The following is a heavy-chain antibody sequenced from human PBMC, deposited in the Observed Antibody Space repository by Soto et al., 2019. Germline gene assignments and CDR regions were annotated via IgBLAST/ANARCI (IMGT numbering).Heavy chain of an antibody. Sequence: QVQLVESGGGVVQPGKSLRLSCSVSGFTLNTYSMHWVRQAPGKGLEWVAVVSFDGVNKHYRDSVKGRFTISRDIAKNMLYLQMTSLRLEDTALYYCARDPDLIEAAGNYFDSWGQGTLVTVSS. J-gene: IGHJ4*02. CDR1: GFTLNTYS. CDR2: VSFDGVNK. V-gene: IGHV3-30*10. CDR3: ARDPDLIEAAGNYFDS. D-gene: IGHD6-13*01.